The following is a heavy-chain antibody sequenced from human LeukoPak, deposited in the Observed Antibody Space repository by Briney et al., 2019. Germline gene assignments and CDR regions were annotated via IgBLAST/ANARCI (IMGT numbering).Heavy chain of an antibody. CDR1: GGSISSYY. J-gene: IGHJ5*02. Sequence: SETLSLTCTVSGGSISSYYWSWIRQPPGKGLEWIGYIYTSGSTNYNPSLKSRVTISVDTSKNQFSLKLSSATAADTAVYYCASLVYGSRNNWFDPWGQGTLVTVSS. D-gene: IGHD3-10*01. CDR3: ASLVYGSRNNWFDP. CDR2: IYTSGST. V-gene: IGHV4-4*09.